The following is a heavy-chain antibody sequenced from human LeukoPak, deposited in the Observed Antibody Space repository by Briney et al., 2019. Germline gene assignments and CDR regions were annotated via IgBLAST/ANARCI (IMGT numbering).Heavy chain of an antibody. Sequence: GASVKVSCKASGYTFTSYGISWVRQAPGQGLEWMGWISAYNGNTNYAQKLQGRVTMTTDTSTSTAYMELRSLRSDDTAVYYCARDPPYYYDSSGYFEDYWGQGTLVTVSS. CDR2: ISAYNGNT. D-gene: IGHD3-22*01. J-gene: IGHJ4*02. CDR3: ARDPPYYYDSSGYFEDY. V-gene: IGHV1-18*01. CDR1: GYTFTSYG.